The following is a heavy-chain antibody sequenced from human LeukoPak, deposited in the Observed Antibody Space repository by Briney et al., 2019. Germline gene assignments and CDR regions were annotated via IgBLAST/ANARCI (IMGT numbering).Heavy chain of an antibody. Sequence: PSETLSLTCTVPGGSISSYYWSWIRQPAGKGLEWIGRIYTSGSTNYNPSLKSRVTMSVDTSKNQFSLKLSSVTAADTAVYCARASGWFPDYYFDYWGQGTLVTVSS. CDR3: ARASGWFPDYYFDY. J-gene: IGHJ4*02. CDR2: IYTSGST. D-gene: IGHD6-19*01. V-gene: IGHV4-4*07. CDR1: GGSISSYY.